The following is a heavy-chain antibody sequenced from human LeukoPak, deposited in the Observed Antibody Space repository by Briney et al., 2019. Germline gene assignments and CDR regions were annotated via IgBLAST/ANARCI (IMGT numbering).Heavy chain of an antibody. D-gene: IGHD6-6*01. V-gene: IGHV4-4*02. Sequence: SGTLSLTCGVSGGSITSTNYWTWVRQPPGKGLEWIGEVNLQGSTNYNPSLMGRVAISVDMSENHISLQLTSVTAADTAVYYCAGYSDSSVDYWGQGTLVIVSP. CDR1: GGSITSTNY. CDR3: AGYSDSSVDY. CDR2: VNLQGST. J-gene: IGHJ4*02.